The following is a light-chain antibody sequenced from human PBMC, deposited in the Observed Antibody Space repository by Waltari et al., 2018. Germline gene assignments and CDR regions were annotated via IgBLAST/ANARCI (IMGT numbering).Light chain of an antibody. V-gene: IGKV3-15*01. CDR2: GAS. CDR3: QQYNNWPPYT. CDR1: QSVSSN. Sequence: EIVMTPSPATLSVSPGERATPSCRASQSVSSNLAWYQQKPGQAPRLLIYGASPRATGIPARFSGSGSGTEFTLTISSMQSEDFAVYYCQQYNNWPPYTFGQGTKLEIK. J-gene: IGKJ2*01.